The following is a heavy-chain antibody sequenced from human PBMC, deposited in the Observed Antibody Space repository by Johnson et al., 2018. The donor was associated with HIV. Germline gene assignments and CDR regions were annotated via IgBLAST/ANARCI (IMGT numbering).Heavy chain of an antibody. V-gene: IGHV3-30*14. Sequence: QVQLVESGGGVVQPGRSLRLSCAASGFTFSSYAMHWVRQAPGKGLEWVAHISYDGSNKYYADSVKGRFTISRDNSKNTLYLKMNSLRAEDTAVYYCARACRDGYTCDAFDIWGQGTMVTVSS. CDR3: ARACRDGYTCDAFDI. CDR1: GFTFSSYA. J-gene: IGHJ3*02. CDR2: ISYDGSNK. D-gene: IGHD5-24*01.